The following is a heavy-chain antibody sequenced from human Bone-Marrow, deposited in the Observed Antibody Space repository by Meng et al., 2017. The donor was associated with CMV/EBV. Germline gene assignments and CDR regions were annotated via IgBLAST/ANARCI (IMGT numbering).Heavy chain of an antibody. D-gene: IGHD3-3*01. V-gene: IGHV1-2*02. CDR3: ARAAQFLSYGFDV. Sequence: ASVKVSCKASPYTLSDYLMCWVRQAPGQGLEWVGWINPHSGGTNYAQKFQGRVTLTRDTSISTAYMDLSRLTSDDTAVYYCARAAQFLSYGFDVWGRGTTVTVSS. CDR2: INPHSGGT. J-gene: IGHJ6*02. CDR1: PYTLSDYL.